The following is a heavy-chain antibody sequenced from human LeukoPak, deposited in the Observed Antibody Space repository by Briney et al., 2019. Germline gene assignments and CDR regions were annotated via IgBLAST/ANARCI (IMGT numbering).Heavy chain of an antibody. Sequence: SETLSLTYTVSGGSVSSGSYYWSWIRQPPGKGLEWIGYIYYSGSINYNPSLKGRVTIPVDTSKNQFSLKLSSVTAADTAVYYCAREDASGYYLYYFDYWGQGTLVTVSS. CDR3: AREDASGYYLYYFDY. CDR1: GGSVSSGSYY. D-gene: IGHD3-22*01. J-gene: IGHJ4*02. CDR2: IYYSGSI. V-gene: IGHV4-61*01.